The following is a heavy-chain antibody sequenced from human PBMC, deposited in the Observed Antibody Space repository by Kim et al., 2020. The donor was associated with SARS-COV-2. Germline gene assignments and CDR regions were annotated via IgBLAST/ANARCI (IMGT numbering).Heavy chain of an antibody. V-gene: IGHV3-48*02. CDR2: ISSSSTTM. D-gene: IGHD3-10*01. CDR1: GFNFNSYS. Sequence: GGSLRLSCAASGFNFNSYSMNWVRQAPGKGLEWVSYISSSSTTMYYADSVRGRFTISRDNAKNSLFLQMNSLRDDDTAVYYCARCPLSMTMVRGMITTTLFYYHNMDAWGQGSTVTVSS. CDR3: ARCPLSMTMVRGMITTTLFYYHNMDA. J-gene: IGHJ6*02.